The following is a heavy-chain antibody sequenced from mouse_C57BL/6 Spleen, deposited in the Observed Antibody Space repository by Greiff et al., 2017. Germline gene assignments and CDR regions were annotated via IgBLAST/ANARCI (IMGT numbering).Heavy chain of an antibody. CDR1: GYTFTSYW. CDR3: ARSSNYYGSSYDYAMDY. Sequence: QVQLQQPGTELVKPGASVKLSCKASGYTFTSYWMHWVKQRPGQGLEWIGNINPSNGGTNYNEKFKSKATLTVDKSSSTAYMQLISLTSEDSAVYYCARSSNYYGSSYDYAMDYWGQGTSVTVSS. V-gene: IGHV1-53*01. J-gene: IGHJ4*01. D-gene: IGHD1-1*01. CDR2: INPSNGGT.